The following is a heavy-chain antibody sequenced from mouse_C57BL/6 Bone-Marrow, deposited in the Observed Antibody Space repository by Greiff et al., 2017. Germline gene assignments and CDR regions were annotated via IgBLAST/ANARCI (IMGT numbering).Heavy chain of an antibody. D-gene: IGHD2-4*01. V-gene: IGHV3-6*01. CDR1: GYSITSGYY. CDR2: ISYDGSN. Sequence: ESGPGLVKPSQSLSLTCSVTGYSITSGYYWNWIRQFPGNKLEWMGYISYDGSNNYNPSLKNRISITRDTSKNQFFLKLNSVTTEDTATYYCAREGDYDYDWYFDVWGTGTTGTVSS. J-gene: IGHJ1*03. CDR3: AREGDYDYDWYFDV.